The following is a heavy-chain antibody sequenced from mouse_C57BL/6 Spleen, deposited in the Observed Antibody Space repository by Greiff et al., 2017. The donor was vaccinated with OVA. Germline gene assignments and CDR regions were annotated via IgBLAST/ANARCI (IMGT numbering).Heavy chain of an antibody. CDR2: FYTGSGSI. Sequence: QVQLQQSGAELVKPGASVKLSCKASGYTFTEYTIHWVKQRSGQGLEWIGWFYTGSGSIKYNEKFKVKATLTANKSSSTVYMELSRLTSEDSAVYFCARHEYKTVVTTVVAYFDYWGQGTTLTVSS. J-gene: IGHJ2*01. CDR3: ARHEYKTVVTTVVAYFDY. D-gene: IGHD1-1*01. V-gene: IGHV1-62-2*01. CDR1: GYTFTEYT.